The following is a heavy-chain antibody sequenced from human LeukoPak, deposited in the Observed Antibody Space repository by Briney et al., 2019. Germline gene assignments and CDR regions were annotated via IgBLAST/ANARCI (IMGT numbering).Heavy chain of an antibody. CDR1: GDSISSTNFY. J-gene: IGHJ4*02. V-gene: IGHV4-39*07. D-gene: IGHD1-1*01. CDR2: IYNTGST. Sequence: SEALSLTCTVSGDSISSTNFYWGWIRQPPGKGLEWIGSIYNTGSTYYNPSLKSRVTISVDSSKNQFSLILNYCAKAPGHTTPLPGASTRAYYLDSWGQGTLVTVSS. CDR3: PGASTRAYYLDS.